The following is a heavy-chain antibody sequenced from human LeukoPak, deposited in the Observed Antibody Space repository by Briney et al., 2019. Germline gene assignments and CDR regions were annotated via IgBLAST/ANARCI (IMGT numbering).Heavy chain of an antibody. J-gene: IGHJ4*02. Sequence: ASVKVSCKASGGTFNNYAISWVRQAPGQGLEWMGIIFPSVGNTNYAQKFQGRVTMTRDMSTSTVYMELSSLTSEDTAVYYCVREFSGGYFDYWGQGTLVTVSS. CDR3: VREFSGGYFDY. V-gene: IGHV1-46*02. D-gene: IGHD3-16*01. CDR1: GGTFNNYA. CDR2: IFPSVGNT.